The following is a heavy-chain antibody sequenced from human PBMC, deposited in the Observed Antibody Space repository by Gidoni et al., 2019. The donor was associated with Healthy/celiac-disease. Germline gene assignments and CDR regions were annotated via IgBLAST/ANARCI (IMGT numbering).Heavy chain of an antibody. J-gene: IGHJ3*02. CDR2: IFSNDEK. CDR3: ARDYYDFWSGYYYAFDI. CDR1: GFSLSTARMG. Sequence: QVTLKESGPVLVKPTETLTLTCTVSGFSLSTARMGVSWIRQPPGKALEWLAHIFSNDEKSYSTSLKSRLTISKDTSKSQVVLTMTNMDPVDTATYYCARDYYDFWSGYYYAFDIWGQGTMVTVSS. V-gene: IGHV2-26*01. D-gene: IGHD3-3*01.